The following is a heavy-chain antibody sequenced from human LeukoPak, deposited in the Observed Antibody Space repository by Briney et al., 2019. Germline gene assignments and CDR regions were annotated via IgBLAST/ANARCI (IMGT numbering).Heavy chain of an antibody. CDR1: GFTFSSYA. Sequence: GGSLRLSCAASGFTFSSYAMGWVRQAPGKGLEWVSSISSSSSYIYYADSVKGRFTISRDNAKNSLYLQMNSLRAEDTAVYYCARGLGLTLDYWGQGTLVTVSS. CDR2: ISSSSSYI. CDR3: ARGLGLTLDY. D-gene: IGHD6-19*01. J-gene: IGHJ4*02. V-gene: IGHV3-21*01.